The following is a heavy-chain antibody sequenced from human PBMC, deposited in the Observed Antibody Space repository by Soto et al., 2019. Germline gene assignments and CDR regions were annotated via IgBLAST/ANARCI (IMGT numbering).Heavy chain of an antibody. Sequence: SETLSLTCSVSGNVVNGGRSYWNWIRQPPGKGLEWIAYIDYGGDTKYNPSLESRVTISVDTSKNHFSLKLRSVTAADTAVYYCARDVSSPFDHWGRGTLVTVSS. CDR1: GNVVNGGRSY. CDR2: IDYGGDT. V-gene: IGHV4-61*03. CDR3: ARDVSSPFDH. J-gene: IGHJ4*02.